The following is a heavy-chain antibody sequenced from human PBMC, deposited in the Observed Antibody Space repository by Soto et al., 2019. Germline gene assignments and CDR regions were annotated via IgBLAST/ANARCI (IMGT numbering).Heavy chain of an antibody. CDR2: IQYGGTT. CDR3: ARLGSSGWYQGSCFDY. V-gene: IGHV4-39*01. CDR1: GGSITRNNHF. J-gene: IGHJ4*02. Sequence: QLQLHESGPGLVKASETLSLTCTVSGGSITRNNHFWGWIRQSPGKGLEWIGSIQYGGTTNYNPCLKSRVIMSAETSKNQVPLMMNSVTAADTAVYYCARLGSSGWYQGSCFDYWGQGTLVTVSS. D-gene: IGHD6-19*01.